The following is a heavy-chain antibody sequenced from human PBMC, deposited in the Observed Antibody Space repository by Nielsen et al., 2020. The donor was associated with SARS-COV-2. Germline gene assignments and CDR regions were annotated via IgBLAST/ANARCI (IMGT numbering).Heavy chain of an antibody. CDR2: ISYDGSNK. CDR3: AKDWTAIVVVPSGGVDY. D-gene: IGHD2-15*01. J-gene: IGHJ4*02. CDR1: GFTFSTYG. Sequence: GGSVRLSCAASGFTFSTYGMHWVRQAPGKGLEWVAAISYDGSNKYYVDSVKGRFTISRDNSKNTLYLQMSSLREEDTAVYYCAKDWTAIVVVPSGGVDYWGQGTLVTVSS. V-gene: IGHV3-30*18.